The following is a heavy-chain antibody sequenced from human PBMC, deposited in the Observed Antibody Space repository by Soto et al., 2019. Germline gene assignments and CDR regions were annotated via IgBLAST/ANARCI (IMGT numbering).Heavy chain of an antibody. CDR1: GNTFTNYY. V-gene: IGHV1-46*04. CDR2: INPSGGHT. CDR3: ARGGHVVVVTAAFDY. Sequence: QVQLMQSGAEVKKPGASVKVSCKASGNTFTNYYIHWVRQAPGQGLEWMGTINPSGGHTTYAQKLLGRVTMTRDTSPSTLYMELTSLRSEDTAVYYCARGGHVVVVTAAFDYWGQGTLVTVSS. J-gene: IGHJ4*02. D-gene: IGHD2-21*02.